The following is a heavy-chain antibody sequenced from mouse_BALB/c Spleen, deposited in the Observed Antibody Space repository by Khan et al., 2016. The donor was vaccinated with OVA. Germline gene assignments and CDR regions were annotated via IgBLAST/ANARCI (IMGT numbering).Heavy chain of an antibody. V-gene: IGHV1-61*01. CDR3: ARCLMEAMDY. J-gene: IGHJ4*01. Sequence: QVQLQQPGAELVRPGASVKPSCKASAYIFTDYWMNWVKQRPGQGLEWIGMIDPSDSETHYNQIFKDKATLTVDKSSSTAYMQLSSLTSEDSAVYYCARCLMEAMDYWGQGTSVTVSS. CDR1: AYIFTDYW. CDR2: IDPSDSET.